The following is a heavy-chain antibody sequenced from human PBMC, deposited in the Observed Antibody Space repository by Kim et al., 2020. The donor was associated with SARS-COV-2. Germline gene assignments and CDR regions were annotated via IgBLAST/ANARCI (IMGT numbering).Heavy chain of an antibody. V-gene: IGHV4-4*02. CDR2: IYHSGST. J-gene: IGHJ6*02. CDR1: GGSISSSNW. Sequence: SETLSLTCAVSGGSISSSNWWSWVRQPPGKGLEWIGEIYHSGSTNYNPSLKSRVTISVDKSKNQFSLKLSSVTAADTAVYYCARDAMTTVTIGYYYYGMDVWGQGTTVTVSS. CDR3: ARDAMTTVTIGYYYYGMDV. D-gene: IGHD4-17*01.